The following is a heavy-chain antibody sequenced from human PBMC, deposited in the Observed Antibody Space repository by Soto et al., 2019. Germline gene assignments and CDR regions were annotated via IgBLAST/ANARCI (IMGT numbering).Heavy chain of an antibody. Sequence: GGTLRLSCAAAGCTCSSYWMSWVRQAPGKGLEWVANIKQDGSEKYDVDSVKGRFTISRDNAKNSLYLQMNSRRAEDTAVYYCATAPALTIFGVVLSNGMDVWGRGTTVTVSS. V-gene: IGHV3-7*03. CDR3: ATAPALTIFGVVLSNGMDV. D-gene: IGHD3-3*01. CDR1: GCTCSSYW. J-gene: IGHJ6*02. CDR2: IKQDGSEK.